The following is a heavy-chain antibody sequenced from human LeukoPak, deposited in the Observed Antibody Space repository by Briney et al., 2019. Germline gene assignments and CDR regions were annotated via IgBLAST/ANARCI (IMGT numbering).Heavy chain of an antibody. V-gene: IGHV4-59*08. J-gene: IGHJ4*02. CDR2: IYYSGST. CDR1: GGSMSSNN. CDR3: ARHDYGGGFDY. D-gene: IGHD4-23*01. Sequence: PSETLSLTCTVSGGSMSSNNWSWIRQPPGKGLEWIGYIYYSGSTNYNPSLKSRVTISVDTSKNQFSLKLSSVTAADTAVYYCARHDYGGGFDYWGQGTLVTVSS.